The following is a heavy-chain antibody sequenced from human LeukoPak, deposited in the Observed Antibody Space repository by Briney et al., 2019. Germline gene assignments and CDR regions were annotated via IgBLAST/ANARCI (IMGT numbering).Heavy chain of an antibody. Sequence: ASVKVSCKASGYTFTSYDINWVRQATGQGLEWMGWMNPNSGNTGYAQKFQGRVTMTRNTSISTAYMELSSLRSENTAVYYCARGESSSSGEDSWGQGTLVTVSS. CDR1: GYTFTSYD. CDR2: MNPNSGNT. D-gene: IGHD6-6*01. V-gene: IGHV1-8*01. CDR3: ARGESSSSGEDS. J-gene: IGHJ4*02.